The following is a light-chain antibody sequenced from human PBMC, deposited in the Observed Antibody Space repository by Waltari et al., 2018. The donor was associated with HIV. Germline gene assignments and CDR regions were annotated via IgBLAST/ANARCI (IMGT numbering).Light chain of an antibody. Sequence: DIVMTQSPLSMSFTPGEPASISCRSSQSLLHSNGYNYLYWYLQKPGQSPQLLIYLGVNRASGVPARISGSGSGTHFILKINAVGTEDVGIYYCMQGLQTPITFGQGTRLEIK. CDR3: MQGLQTPIT. V-gene: IGKV2-28*01. CDR1: QSLLHSNGYNY. J-gene: IGKJ5*01. CDR2: LGV.